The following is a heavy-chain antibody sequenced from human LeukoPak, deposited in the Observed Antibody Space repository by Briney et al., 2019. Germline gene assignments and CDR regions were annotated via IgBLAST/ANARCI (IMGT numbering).Heavy chain of an antibody. D-gene: IGHD4-17*01. CDR3: AKTDYGDSFWFDH. CDR2: ISYDGSEK. CDR1: GFTFSSYG. Sequence: GGSLRLSCAASGFTFSSYGMHWVRQAPGKGLEWVGGISYDGSEKYYADSVKGRFTISRDNSKNTLCLQLNSLTTEDTAVYYCAKTDYGDSFWFDHWGQGSLVTVSS. J-gene: IGHJ5*02. V-gene: IGHV3-30*18.